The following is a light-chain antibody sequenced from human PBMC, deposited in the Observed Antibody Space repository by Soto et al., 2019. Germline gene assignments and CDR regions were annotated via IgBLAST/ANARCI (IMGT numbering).Light chain of an antibody. J-gene: IGKJ1*01. CDR1: QSVSSN. CDR3: QQYNNWPRT. Sequence: EKVMTQSPATLSVSPGERATLSCRASQSVSSNLAWYQQKPGQAPRLLIYGASTRATGIPARFSGSGSGTEFTLTISSLQSEDFAVYYGQQYNNWPRTFGQGTKVEIK. CDR2: GAS. V-gene: IGKV3-15*01.